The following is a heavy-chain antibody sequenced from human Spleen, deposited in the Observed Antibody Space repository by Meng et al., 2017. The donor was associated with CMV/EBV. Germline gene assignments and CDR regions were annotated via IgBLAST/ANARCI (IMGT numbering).Heavy chain of an antibody. V-gene: IGHV3-21*04. CDR2: ISTTSTYI. CDR1: GFTFSSYA. J-gene: IGHJ6*02. D-gene: IGHD2/OR15-2a*01. CDR3: AKSMTAGGYYYYYTMDV. Sequence: GGSLRLSCAASGFTFSSYAMSWVRQAPGKGLEWVASISTTSTYIYYADSVKGRFTISRDNAKNSLYLQMNSLRAEDTALYYCAKSMTAGGYYYYYTMDVWGQGTTVTVSS.